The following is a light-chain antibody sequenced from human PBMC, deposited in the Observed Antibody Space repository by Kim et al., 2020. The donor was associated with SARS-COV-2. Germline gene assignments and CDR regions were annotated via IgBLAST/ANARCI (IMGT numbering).Light chain of an antibody. Sequence: EIVMTQSPATLSVSPGERATLSCRASQSVGSNVAWYQQKPGQAPRLIIYGASTRATDIPSRFSGSGSGTEFTLTISSLQSEDLADYFCQQYDDWPPWTFGQWTKLDIK. V-gene: IGKV3-15*01. CDR2: GAS. CDR3: QQYDDWPPWT. CDR1: QSVGSN. J-gene: IGKJ1*01.